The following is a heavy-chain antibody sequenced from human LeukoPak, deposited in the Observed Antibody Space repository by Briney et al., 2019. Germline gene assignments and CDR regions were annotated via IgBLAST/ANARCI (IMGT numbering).Heavy chain of an antibody. J-gene: IGHJ4*02. CDR3: ARLIRTTVSDYFDY. CDR1: GDSFSSQY. D-gene: IGHD4-11*01. CDR2: IYTSGST. Sequence: PSETLSLTCTVSGDSFSSQYWSWIRQPPGKGLEWIGYIYTSGSTNYNPPPKSRVTISVDTSKNQFSLKLSSVTAADTAVYYCARLIRTTVSDYFDYWGQGTLVTVSS. V-gene: IGHV4-4*09.